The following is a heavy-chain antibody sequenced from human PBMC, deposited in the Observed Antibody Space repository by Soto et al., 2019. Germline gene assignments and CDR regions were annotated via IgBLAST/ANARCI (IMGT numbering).Heavy chain of an antibody. J-gene: IGHJ4*02. V-gene: IGHV4-39*02. D-gene: IGHD4-17*01. CDR2: IYYSGST. Sequence: PSGTLSLTCTVSGGSISNGLYYWIWIRPHPGKGLEWSGSIYYSGSTYYTPSLKSRVTISVDTSKNHFALKLNSVTAAYTAVYYCARDYVDYVRSVYWGPGTLVTVSS. CDR1: GGSISNGLYY. CDR3: ARDYVDYVRSVY.